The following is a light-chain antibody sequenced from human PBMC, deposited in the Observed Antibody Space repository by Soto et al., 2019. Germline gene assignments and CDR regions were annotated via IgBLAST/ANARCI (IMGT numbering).Light chain of an antibody. V-gene: IGLV2-14*01. CDR3: SSYTSSSTVV. Sequence: QLVLTQPASVSGSPGQSITISCTGTSSDVGGYNYVSWYQQHPGKAPKLMIYDVSNRPSGVPNRFSGSKSGNTASLTISGLQAEDEADYYCSSYTSSSTVVFGGGTKLTVL. CDR2: DVS. J-gene: IGLJ2*01. CDR1: SSDVGGYNY.